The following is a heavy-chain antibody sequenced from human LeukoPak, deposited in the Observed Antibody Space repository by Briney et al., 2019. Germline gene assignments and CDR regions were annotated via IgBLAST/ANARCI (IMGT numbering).Heavy chain of an antibody. Sequence: LAGGSLRLSCAASGFTFSSYGMHWVRQAPGKGLEWVSAISGSGGNTYYADSVKGRFTISRGNSKNTLFLQMNSLRAEDTAVYYCAKEAQGCSITSCYFDSWGQGTLVTVPS. CDR3: AKEAQGCSITSCYFDS. V-gene: IGHV3-23*01. J-gene: IGHJ4*02. D-gene: IGHD2-2*01. CDR2: ISGSGGNT. CDR1: GFTFSSYG.